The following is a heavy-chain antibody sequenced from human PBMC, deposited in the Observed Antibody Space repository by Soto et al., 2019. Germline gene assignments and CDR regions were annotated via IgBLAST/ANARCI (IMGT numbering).Heavy chain of an antibody. CDR2: ISAHNGNT. CDR3: ARGGYGDY. Sequence: QVHLVQSGAEVKKPGASVTVSCKGSGYTFTSYGITWVRQAPGQGLEWMGWISAHNGNTDYAQTLQGRVTVTRDTCTSTAYMELRGVRSDDTAVYYCARGGYGDYWGQGALVTVSS. V-gene: IGHV1-18*01. J-gene: IGHJ4*02. D-gene: IGHD1-1*01. CDR1: GYTFTSYG.